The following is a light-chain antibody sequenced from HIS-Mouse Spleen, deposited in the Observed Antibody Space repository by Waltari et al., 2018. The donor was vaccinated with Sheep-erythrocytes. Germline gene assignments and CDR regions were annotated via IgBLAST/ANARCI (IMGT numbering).Light chain of an antibody. J-gene: IGLJ2*01. CDR1: SSAFGGYNY. Sequence: QSALTQPRPVSGSPGQSVPISCTGTSSAFGGYNYVSWYHQHPGKAPKLLIYDGRKRPSGVPDRFSGSKSGNTASLTISGLQAEDEADYYCCSYAGSYTLVFGGGTKLTVL. V-gene: IGLV2-11*02. CDR3: CSYAGSYTLV. CDR2: DGR.